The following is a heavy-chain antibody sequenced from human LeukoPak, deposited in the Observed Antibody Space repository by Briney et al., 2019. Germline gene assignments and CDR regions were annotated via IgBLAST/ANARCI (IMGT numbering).Heavy chain of an antibody. CDR3: TSGVSTTRWFDP. J-gene: IGHJ5*02. D-gene: IGHD2-8*01. CDR1: VFTFSRYW. Sequence: GGSLRLSCVASVFTFSRYWMHWVRQAPGKGLVWVSRIKSDGSTTNYADSVKGRFTISRDNAENTLYLQMNSLRVEDTAVYYCTSGVSTTRWFDPWGEGTLVAVSS. V-gene: IGHV3-74*01. CDR2: IKSDGSTT.